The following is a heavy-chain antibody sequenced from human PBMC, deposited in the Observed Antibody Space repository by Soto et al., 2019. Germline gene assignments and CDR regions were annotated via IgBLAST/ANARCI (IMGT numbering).Heavy chain of an antibody. D-gene: IGHD3-16*01. CDR2: IQHTGNT. CDR3: AKDVSSRRWFDP. J-gene: IGHJ5*02. Sequence: PSETLSLTCAVSGASIRIYHWRFLSHPAGKGLEWIGRIQHTGNTNYNPSLKSRVTMSADTSKNQISLKMTSVTAADTAVYFCAKDVSSRRWFDPWGQGVRVTVSS. V-gene: IGHV4-4*07. CDR1: GASIRIYH.